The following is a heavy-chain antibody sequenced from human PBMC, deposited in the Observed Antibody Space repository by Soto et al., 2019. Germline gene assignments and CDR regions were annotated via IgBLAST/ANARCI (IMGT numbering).Heavy chain of an antibody. V-gene: IGHV4-39*01. CDR3: ARYKSNYYHGMDV. Sequence: SETLSLTCTVSGGSIGSGGYYWSWIRRPPGKGLECIGSIYYDGSTYYNPSLKSRLTISVDTSKNQLSLKLNSVTAADTAVYYGARYKSNYYHGMDVWGQGTTVTAP. D-gene: IGHD1-20*01. CDR2: IYYDGST. J-gene: IGHJ6*02. CDR1: GGSIGSGGYY.